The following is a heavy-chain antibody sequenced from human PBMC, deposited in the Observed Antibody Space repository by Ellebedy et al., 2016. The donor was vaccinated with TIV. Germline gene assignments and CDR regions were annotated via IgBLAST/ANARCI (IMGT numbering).Heavy chain of an antibody. V-gene: IGHV3-7*03. CDR2: IKQDVSEK. CDR1: GFTFSNYS. CDR3: ARDRLGWREPPNY. J-gene: IGHJ4*02. D-gene: IGHD7-27*01. Sequence: GESLKISCAASGFTFSNYSMNWVRQAPGKGLEWVADIKQDVSEKYYGDSVKGRFTISRDNTKNSLYLQMNSLRDEDTAVYYCARDRLGWREPPNYWGQGTLVTVSS.